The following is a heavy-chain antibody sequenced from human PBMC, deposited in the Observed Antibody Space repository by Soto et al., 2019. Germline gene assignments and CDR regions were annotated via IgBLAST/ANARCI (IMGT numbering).Heavy chain of an antibody. CDR1: GFTFSSYS. CDR2: ISSSSSYI. D-gene: IGHD3-3*01. J-gene: IGHJ3*02. Sequence: PGGSLRLSCAASGFTFSSYSMNWVRQAPGKGLEWVSSISSSSSYIYYADSVKGRFTISRDNSKNTLYLQMNSLRAEDTAVYYCARVTARSDSAFDIWGQGTMVTVSS. V-gene: IGHV3-21*01. CDR3: ARVTARSDSAFDI.